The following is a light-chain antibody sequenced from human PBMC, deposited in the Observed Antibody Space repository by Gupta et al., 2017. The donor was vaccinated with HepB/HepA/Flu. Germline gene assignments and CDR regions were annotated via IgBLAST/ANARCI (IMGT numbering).Light chain of an antibody. CDR2: RNN. CDR3: AAWDDSLSGWV. CDR1: SSNIGSNY. J-gene: IGLJ3*02. V-gene: IGLV1-47*01. Sequence: QSVLTQPPSASGTPGHRVTISRSGSSSNIGSNYVYWYQQLPGTAPKLLIYRNNQRPSGVPDRFSGSKSGTSASLAISGLRSEDEADYYCAAWDDSLSGWVFGGGTKLTVL.